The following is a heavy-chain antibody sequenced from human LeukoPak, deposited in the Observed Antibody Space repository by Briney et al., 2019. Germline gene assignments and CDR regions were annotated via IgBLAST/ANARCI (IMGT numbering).Heavy chain of an antibody. D-gene: IGHD1-26*01. Sequence: SLRLSCSASRFTFSNYAMHWVRQAPGKGLKYVSAISTNGVSTYYADSVKGRFAISRDNSKNSLCLQMSSLRAEDTAVYYCVKSGTWADFDSWGQGTLVTVSS. J-gene: IGHJ4*02. CDR2: ISTNGVST. V-gene: IGHV3-64D*06. CDR1: RFTFSNYA. CDR3: VKSGTWADFDS.